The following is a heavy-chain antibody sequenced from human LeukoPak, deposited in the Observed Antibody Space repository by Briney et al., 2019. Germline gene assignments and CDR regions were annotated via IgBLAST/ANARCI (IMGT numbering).Heavy chain of an antibody. CDR3: ARDYSGSEYFFDY. V-gene: IGHV3-11*01. Sequence: GGSLRLSCVTSGFTFSNYYMTWLRQAPGKGLEWVSYISGTGNSKYYADSVKGRFTISRDNAKNSLYLQMSSLRAEDTAMYYCARDYSGSEYFFDYWGQGSLVTVSS. D-gene: IGHD1-26*01. CDR2: ISGTGNSK. J-gene: IGHJ4*02. CDR1: GFTFSNYY.